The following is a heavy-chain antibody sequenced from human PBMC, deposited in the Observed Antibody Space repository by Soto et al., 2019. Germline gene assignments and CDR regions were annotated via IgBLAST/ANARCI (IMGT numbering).Heavy chain of an antibody. CDR3: ATKEGQEWERQSRGMDV. Sequence: EVQLLESGGGLVQPGGSLRLSCAASGFTFSSYAMSWVRQAPGKGLEWVSAISGSGGSTYYADSVKGRFTISRDNSKNTLYLQMNSGRAEDRAVYYCATKEGQEWERQSRGMDVWGQGTTVTVSS. V-gene: IGHV3-23*01. CDR2: ISGSGGST. J-gene: IGHJ6*02. D-gene: IGHD1-26*01. CDR1: GFTFSSYA.